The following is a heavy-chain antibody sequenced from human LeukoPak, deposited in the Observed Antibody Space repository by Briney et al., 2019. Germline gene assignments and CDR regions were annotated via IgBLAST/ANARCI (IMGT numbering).Heavy chain of an antibody. D-gene: IGHD1-1*01. CDR1: GFKFSDHY. J-gene: IGHJ6*02. CDR2: SRNKASSYTT. Sequence: PGGSQRLSCAASGFKFSDHYIDWVRQAPGKGLEWVGRSRNKASSYTTEYAASVEGRFTISRDVSESSLYLQMNSLRTEDTAVYYCGSIAIDANNCMDVWGQGTTVTVSS. CDR3: GSIAIDANNCMDV. V-gene: IGHV3-72*01.